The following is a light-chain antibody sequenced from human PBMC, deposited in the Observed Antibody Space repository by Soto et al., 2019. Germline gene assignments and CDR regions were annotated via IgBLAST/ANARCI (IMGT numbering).Light chain of an antibody. CDR3: LSYDGSLSAWV. V-gene: IGLV1-40*01. CDR1: SSNIGAGYD. J-gene: IGLJ3*02. Sequence: QSVLTQPPSVSGAPGQRVTMSGTGSSSNIGAGYDVHWFQHLPGTAPKLLIYGNINRLSGVPDRFSGSKSGTSASLAITGLQAEDEADYYCLSYDGSLSAWVSGGGTKLTVL. CDR2: GNI.